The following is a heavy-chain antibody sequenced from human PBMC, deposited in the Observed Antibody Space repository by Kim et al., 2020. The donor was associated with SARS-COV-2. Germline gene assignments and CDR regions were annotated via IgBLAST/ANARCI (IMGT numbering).Heavy chain of an antibody. CDR3: AKGHSSSWYGY. D-gene: IGHD6-13*01. Sequence: GGSLRLSCAASGFTFSSYGMHWVRQAPGKGLEWVAVISYDGSNKYYEDSVKGRFTISRDNSKNTLYLQMNSLRAEDTAVYYCAKGHSSSWYGYWGQGTLVTVSS. CDR1: GFTFSSYG. CDR2: ISYDGSNK. V-gene: IGHV3-30*18. J-gene: IGHJ4*02.